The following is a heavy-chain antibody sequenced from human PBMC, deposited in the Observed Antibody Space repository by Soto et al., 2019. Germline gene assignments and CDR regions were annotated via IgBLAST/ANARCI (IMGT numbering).Heavy chain of an antibody. V-gene: IGHV4-39*07. CDR1: GGSVSSSSYY. CDR2: VYYSGST. CDR3: ARIPADGSGSYLNYFDY. Sequence: SETLSLTCTVSGGSVSSSSYYWGWVRQPPGKGLEWTGSVYYSGSTYYNPSLESRVTISVDTSKSQFSLRLSSVTAADTATYYCARIPADGSGSYLNYFDYWGQGTLVTVSS. J-gene: IGHJ4*02. D-gene: IGHD3-10*01.